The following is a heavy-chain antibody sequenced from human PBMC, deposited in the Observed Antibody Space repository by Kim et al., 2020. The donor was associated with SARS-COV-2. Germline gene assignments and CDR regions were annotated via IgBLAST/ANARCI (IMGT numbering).Heavy chain of an antibody. D-gene: IGHD3-10*01. CDR3: ATDPWFGEPYGMDV. CDR1: GYTLTELS. CDR2: FDPEDGET. Sequence: ASVKVSCKVSGYTLTELSMHWVRQAPGKGLEWMGGFDPEDGETIYAQKFQGRVTMTEDTSTDTAYMELSSLRSEDTAVYYCATDPWFGEPYGMDVWGQGTTVTVSS. V-gene: IGHV1-24*01. J-gene: IGHJ6*02.